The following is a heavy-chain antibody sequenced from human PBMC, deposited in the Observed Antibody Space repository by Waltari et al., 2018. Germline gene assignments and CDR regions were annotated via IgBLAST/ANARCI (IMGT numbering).Heavy chain of an antibody. CDR3: ATPTAMVTEGDYYYGMDV. D-gene: IGHD5-18*01. Sequence: QVQLVQSGAEVKKPGASVKVSCKASGYTFTSYYMHWVRQAPGQGLEWMGIINPSGGSTSDEQKFQGRVTMTRDTSTSTVYMELSSLRSEDTAVYYCATPTAMVTEGDYYYGMDVWGQGTTVTVSS. CDR1: GYTFTSYY. CDR2: INPSGGST. V-gene: IGHV1-46*01. J-gene: IGHJ6*02.